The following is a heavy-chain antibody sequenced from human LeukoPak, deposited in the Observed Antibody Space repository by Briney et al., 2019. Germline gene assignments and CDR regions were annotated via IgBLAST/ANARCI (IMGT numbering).Heavy chain of an antibody. CDR1: GYTFTDYY. CDR3: ATIGPWSSQIIDY. V-gene: IGHV1-69-2*01. J-gene: IGHJ4*02. CDR2: VDPEDGET. Sequence: GASVTVASKVSGYTFTDYYMHWVQQAPGKGLEWMGLVDPEDGETIYAETLQGRVTITADTSTDTAYMELISLRSEDTAVYYCATIGPWSSQIIDYWGQGTLVTVSS. D-gene: IGHD1-26*01.